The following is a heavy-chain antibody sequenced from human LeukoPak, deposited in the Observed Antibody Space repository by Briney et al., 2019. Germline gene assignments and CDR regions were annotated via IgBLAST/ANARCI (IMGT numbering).Heavy chain of an antibody. V-gene: IGHV4-34*01. CDR2: INHSGST. CDR1: GGPFSGYY. D-gene: IGHD6-19*01. J-gene: IGHJ4*02. CDR3: ARGPKASLQWLGHFDY. Sequence: SETLSLTCAVYGGPFSGYYWSWIRQPPGKGLEWIGEINHSGSTNHNPSLKSRVTISVDTSKNQFSLKLSSVTAADTAVYYCARGPKASLQWLGHFDYWGQGTLVTVSS.